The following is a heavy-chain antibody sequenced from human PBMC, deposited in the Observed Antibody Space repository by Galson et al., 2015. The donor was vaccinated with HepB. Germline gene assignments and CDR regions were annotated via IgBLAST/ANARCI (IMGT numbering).Heavy chain of an antibody. CDR2: VDPEDGET. Sequence: VKVSCKVSGYTFTDYYMHWVQQAPGKGLEWMGLVDPEDGETIYAEKFQGRVTITADTSTDTAYMELSSLRSEDTAVYYCAADYYDSSGYSDWGQGTLVTVSS. J-gene: IGHJ4*02. D-gene: IGHD3-22*01. CDR3: AADYYDSSGYSD. V-gene: IGHV1-69-2*01. CDR1: GYTFTDYY.